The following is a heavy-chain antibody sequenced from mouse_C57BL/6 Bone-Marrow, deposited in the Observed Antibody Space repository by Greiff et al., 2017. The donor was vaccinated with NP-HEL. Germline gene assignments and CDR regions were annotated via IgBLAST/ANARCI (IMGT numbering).Heavy chain of an antibody. CDR2: IYPGSGST. Sequence: QVQLQQPGAELVKPGASVKMSCKASGYTFTSYWITWVKQRPGQGLEWIGDIYPGSGSTNYNEKFKSKATLTVDTSSSTAYMQLSSLTSEDSAVYYGARLTTVVAPFDYWGQGTTLTVSS. V-gene: IGHV1-55*01. J-gene: IGHJ2*01. CDR1: GYTFTSYW. D-gene: IGHD1-1*01. CDR3: ARLTTVVAPFDY.